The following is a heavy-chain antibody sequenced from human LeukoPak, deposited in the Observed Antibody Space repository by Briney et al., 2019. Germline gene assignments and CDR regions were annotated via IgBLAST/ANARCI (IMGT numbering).Heavy chain of an antibody. V-gene: IGHV1-69*13. Sequence: AASVKVSCKASGGTFSSYAISWVRQAPGQGLEWMGGIIPIFGTANYAQKFQGRVAITADESTSTAYMELSSLRSEDTAVYYCARNLGYCSSTSCIRPDYWGQGTLLTVSS. J-gene: IGHJ4*02. CDR1: GGTFSSYA. CDR3: ARNLGYCSSTSCIRPDY. CDR2: IIPIFGTA. D-gene: IGHD2-2*01.